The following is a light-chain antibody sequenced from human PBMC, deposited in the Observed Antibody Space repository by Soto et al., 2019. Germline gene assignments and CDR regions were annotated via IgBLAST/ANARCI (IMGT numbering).Light chain of an antibody. Sequence: DIQFTQSPSSVAALVGDTVPIPCRASQDIRRWLAWYQPKPGKAPKLLIYDASSLESGVPSRFSGSGSGEVSLPISSRLQDDYSASYCRQQYSSYALTFGGGTKVDIK. CDR3: QQYSSYALT. V-gene: IGKV1-5*01. CDR1: QDIRRW. J-gene: IGKJ4*01. CDR2: DAS.